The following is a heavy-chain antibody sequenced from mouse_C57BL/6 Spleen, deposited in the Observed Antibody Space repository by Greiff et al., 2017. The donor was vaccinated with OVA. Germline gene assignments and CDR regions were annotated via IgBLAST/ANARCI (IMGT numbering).Heavy chain of an antibody. D-gene: IGHD2-5*01. Sequence: QVQLKQPGAELVKPGASVKLSCKASGYTFTSYWMHWVKQRPGQGLEWIGMIHPNSGSTNYNEKFKSKATLTVDKSSSTAYMQLSSLTSEDSAVYYCARSYSNYYYAMDYWGQGTSVTVSS. V-gene: IGHV1-64*01. CDR1: GYTFTSYW. CDR3: ARSYSNYYYAMDY. CDR2: IHPNSGST. J-gene: IGHJ4*01.